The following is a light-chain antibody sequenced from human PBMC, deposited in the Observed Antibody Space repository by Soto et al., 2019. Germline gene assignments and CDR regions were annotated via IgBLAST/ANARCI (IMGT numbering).Light chain of an antibody. J-gene: IGKJ5*01. CDR1: QSVSSSH. CDR2: DAS. V-gene: IGKV3-20*01. CDR3: QQYGSSLSIT. Sequence: EIVLTQSPGTLSLSPGERATLSCRASQSVSSSHLAWYQQKPGQGPRLLIYDASIRATGIPDRFSGSGSGTDFTLTISRLEPEDFALYYCQQYGSSLSITFGQGTRLEIK.